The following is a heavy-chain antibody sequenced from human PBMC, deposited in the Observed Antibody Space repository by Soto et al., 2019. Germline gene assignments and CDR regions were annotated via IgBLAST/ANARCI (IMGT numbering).Heavy chain of an antibody. CDR2: INAGNGNT. CDR1: GYTFTSYA. J-gene: IGHJ5*02. CDR3: ARDIVVVVAATPTSAAGFDP. D-gene: IGHD2-15*01. V-gene: IGHV1-3*01. Sequence: ASVKVSCKASGYTFTSYAMHWVRQAPGQRLEWMGWINAGNGNTKYSQKFQGRVTITRDKSASTAYMELSSLRSEDTAVYYCARDIVVVVAATPTSAAGFDPWGQGTLVTVSS.